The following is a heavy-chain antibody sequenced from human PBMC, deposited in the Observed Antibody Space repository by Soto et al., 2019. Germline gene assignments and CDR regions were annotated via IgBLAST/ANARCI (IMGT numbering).Heavy chain of an antibody. D-gene: IGHD3-22*01. CDR3: ARDRSMIVVVPGY. CDR2: ISYDGSNK. V-gene: IGHV3-30-3*01. Sequence: QVQLVESGGGVVQPGRSLRLSCAASGFTFSSYAMHWVRQAPVKGLEWVSFISYDGSNKYYADSVKGRFTISRDNSKNTLYLQMNSLRAEDTAVYYCARDRSMIVVVPGYWGQGTLVTVSS. CDR1: GFTFSSYA. J-gene: IGHJ4*02.